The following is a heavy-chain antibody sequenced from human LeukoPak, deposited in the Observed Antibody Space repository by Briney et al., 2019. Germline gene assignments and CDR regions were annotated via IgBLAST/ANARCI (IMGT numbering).Heavy chain of an antibody. Sequence: ASVKVSCKASGSTFTGYYMHWVRQAPGQGLEWMGWINPNSGGTNYAQKFQGRVTMTRDTSISTAYMELSRLRSDDTAVYYCALLYDILTGYSNFDYWGQGTLVTVSS. CDR1: GSTFTGYY. D-gene: IGHD3-9*01. V-gene: IGHV1-2*02. J-gene: IGHJ4*02. CDR2: INPNSGGT. CDR3: ALLYDILTGYSNFDY.